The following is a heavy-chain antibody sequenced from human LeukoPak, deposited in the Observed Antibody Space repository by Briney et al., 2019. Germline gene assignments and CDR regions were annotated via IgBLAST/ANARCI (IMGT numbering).Heavy chain of an antibody. D-gene: IGHD5-12*01. CDR1: GYSISSGYY. J-gene: IGHJ4*02. V-gene: IGHV3-11*01. CDR2: ISSSGSTI. CDR3: AREKQWLRRGVDY. Sequence: LSLTCTVSGYSISSGYYWSWIRQPPGKGLEWVSYISSSGSTIYYADSVKGRFTISRDNAKNSLYLQMNSLRAEDTAVYYCAREKQWLRRGVDYWGQGTLVTVSS.